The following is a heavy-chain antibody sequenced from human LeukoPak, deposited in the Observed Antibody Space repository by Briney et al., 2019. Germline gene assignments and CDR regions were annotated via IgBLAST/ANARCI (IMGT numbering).Heavy chain of an antibody. V-gene: IGHV4-59*01. J-gene: IGHJ4*02. CDR2: IYYSGST. D-gene: IGHD6-19*01. CDR3: ARVEQWLGFFDY. Sequence: PSETLSLTCTVSGGSISSYYWSWIRQPPGKGLEWIGYIYYSGSTNYNPSLKSRVTISVDTSKNQFSLKLSSVTAADTAVYYCARVEQWLGFFDYWGQGTLVTVSS. CDR1: GGSISSYY.